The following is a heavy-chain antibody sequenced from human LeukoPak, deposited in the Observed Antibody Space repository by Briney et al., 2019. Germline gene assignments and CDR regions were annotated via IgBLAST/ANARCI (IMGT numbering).Heavy chain of an antibody. CDR1: GYSFTSYW. CDR3: ARQLGYCSGGSCYSDDLHYFDY. V-gene: IGHV5-51*01. D-gene: IGHD2-15*01. CDR2: IYPGVSDT. Sequence: GESLKISCKGSGYSFTSYWIGWVRQMPGKGLEWMGIIYPGVSDTRYSPSFQGQVTISADKSISTAYLQWSSLKASDTAMYYCARQLGYCSGGSCYSDDLHYFDYWGQGTLVTVSS. J-gene: IGHJ4*02.